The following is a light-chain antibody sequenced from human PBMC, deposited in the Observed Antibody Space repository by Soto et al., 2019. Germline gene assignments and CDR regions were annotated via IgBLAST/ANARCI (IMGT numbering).Light chain of an antibody. J-gene: IGKJ5*01. CDR3: QQGYRTTPIT. Sequence: DSQMTQSPSTLSGSVGDRLTITCRASQTISSWLAWYQHEPGKAPKLXXYKASTLKSGVPSRFSGSGSGTEFTLSISSLQTEDFANYDCQQGYRTTPITFGQGTRLEIK. CDR1: QTISSW. CDR2: KAS. V-gene: IGKV1-5*03.